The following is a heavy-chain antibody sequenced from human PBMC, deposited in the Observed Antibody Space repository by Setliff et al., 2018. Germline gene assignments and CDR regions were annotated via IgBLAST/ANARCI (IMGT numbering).Heavy chain of an antibody. CDR1: GGPINSDRYY. CDR3: ARHEFVGGYYGSVTYRHFDY. D-gene: IGHD3-10*01. J-gene: IGHJ4*02. Sequence: SETLSLTCTVSGGPINSDRYYWGWIRQPPGKGLEWIGSIYYSGTAYYNPSLKSRVTISVDTSKNQFSLQVTSLAATDTALYFCARHEFVGGYYGSVTYRHFDYWGQGILVTVSS. V-gene: IGHV4-39*01. CDR2: IYYSGTA.